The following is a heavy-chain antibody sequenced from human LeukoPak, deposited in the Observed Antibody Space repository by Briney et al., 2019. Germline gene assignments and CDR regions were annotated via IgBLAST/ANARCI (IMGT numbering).Heavy chain of an antibody. Sequence: SETLSLTCTVSGGSISSYYCSWIRHPPRKGLDWIGYIYYSGSSKYNPSLKNRITISVDTSKNQLSLKLSSVTAADTAVYYCARVGLGSGSSTGNYYYMDVWGKGTTVTVSS. V-gene: IGHV4-59*01. CDR2: IYYSGSS. CDR3: ARVGLGSGSSTGNYYYMDV. J-gene: IGHJ6*03. D-gene: IGHD3-10*01. CDR1: GGSISSYY.